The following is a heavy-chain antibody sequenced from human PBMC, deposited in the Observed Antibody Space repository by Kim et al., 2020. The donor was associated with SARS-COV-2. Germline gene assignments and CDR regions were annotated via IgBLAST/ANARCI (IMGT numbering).Heavy chain of an antibody. CDR3: ARRDDFDPSSASLTPFHF. D-gene: IGHD3-9*01. Sequence: SQTLSLTCTVSGASMATSASYWGWIRQVPGKGLEWIGDIHYSGITYYSPSLKGRVTVSIDTSKNQFSLRLTYVTAADTGIYYCARRDDFDPSSASLTPFHFWGQGTEVRVSS. CDR1: GASMATSASY. CDR2: IHYSGIT. V-gene: IGHV4-39*01. J-gene: IGHJ3*01.